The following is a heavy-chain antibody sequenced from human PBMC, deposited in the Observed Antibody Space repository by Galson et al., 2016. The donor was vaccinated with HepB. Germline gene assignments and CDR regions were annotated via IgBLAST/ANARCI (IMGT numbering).Heavy chain of an antibody. J-gene: IGHJ3*02. D-gene: IGHD6-19*01. CDR2: IYYSGST. Sequence: SETLSLTCTVSGGSISTDYWTWIRQPPGKGLEWIGYIYYSGSTNYNPSLKSRVTISRDTSKNQISPKLSSVTAADTAVYYCARMDVAVLLGIWGQGTMVTVSS. CDR1: GGSISTDY. CDR3: ARMDVAVLLGI. V-gene: IGHV4-59*01.